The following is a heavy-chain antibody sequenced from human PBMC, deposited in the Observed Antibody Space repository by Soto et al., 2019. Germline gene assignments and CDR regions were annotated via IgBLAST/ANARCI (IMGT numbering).Heavy chain of an antibody. CDR2: ISGSGGST. V-gene: IGHV3-23*01. J-gene: IGHJ5*02. Sequence: PAGSLTLCCAASGFTFSIYAMGGVRQAQGKGLEWVSAISGSGGSTYYADSVKGRFTISRDNSKNTLYLQMNSLRAEDTAVYYCAKDLTWSGYYNWFDPWGQGTLVTVSS. CDR1: GFTFSIYA. CDR3: AKDLTWSGYYNWFDP. D-gene: IGHD3-3*01.